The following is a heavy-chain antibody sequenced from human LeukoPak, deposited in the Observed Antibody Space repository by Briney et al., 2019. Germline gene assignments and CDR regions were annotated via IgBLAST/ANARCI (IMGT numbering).Heavy chain of an antibody. CDR2: ISSSSSTI. V-gene: IGHV3-48*04. Sequence: GGSLRLSCAASGFTFSSYSMNWVRQALGKGLEWVSYISSSSSTIYYADSVKGRFTISRDNAKSSLYLQMNSLRAEDTAVYYCARDGGYSYGLWGQGTLVTVSS. CDR1: GFTFSSYS. CDR3: ARDGGYSYGL. D-gene: IGHD5-18*01. J-gene: IGHJ4*02.